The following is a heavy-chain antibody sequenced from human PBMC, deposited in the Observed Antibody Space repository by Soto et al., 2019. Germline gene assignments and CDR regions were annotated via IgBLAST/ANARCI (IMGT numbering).Heavy chain of an antibody. D-gene: IGHD3-10*01. CDR3: AKVSMVRGIKPAYYYYYYMDV. CDR2: ISYDGSNK. CDR1: GFTFSSYG. V-gene: IGHV3-30*18. J-gene: IGHJ6*03. Sequence: PGGSLRLSCAASGFTFSSYGMHWVRQAPGKGLEWVAVISYDGSNKYYADSVKGRFTISRDNSKNTLYLQMNSLRAEDTAVYYCAKVSMVRGIKPAYYYYYYMDVWGKGTTVTVSS.